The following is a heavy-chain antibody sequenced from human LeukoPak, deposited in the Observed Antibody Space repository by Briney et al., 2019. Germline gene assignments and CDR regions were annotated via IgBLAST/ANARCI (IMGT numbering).Heavy chain of an antibody. D-gene: IGHD3-10*01. J-gene: IGHJ4*02. V-gene: IGHV1-8*01. CDR2: TNPNSGNT. Sequence: ASVKVSCKASGYTFTSYDINWVQQATGQGLEWMGWTNPNSGNTGYAQKFQGRVTMTRNTSISTAYMELSSLRSEDTAVYYCARGRVHELLYLCYWGQGTLVTVSS. CDR1: GYTFTSYD. CDR3: ARGRVHELLYLCY.